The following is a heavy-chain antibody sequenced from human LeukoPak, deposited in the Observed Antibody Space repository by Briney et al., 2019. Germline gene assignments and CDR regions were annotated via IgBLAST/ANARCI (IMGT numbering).Heavy chain of an antibody. J-gene: IGHJ5*02. D-gene: IGHD3-16*01. CDR3: GQLRGGPDP. CDR2: ISSSSSTI. V-gene: IGHV3-48*04. CDR1: GFTFSSYS. Sequence: GRSLRLSCAASGFTFSSYSMNWVRQAPGKGLEWVSYISSSSSTIYYADSVKGRFTISRDNAKNSLYLQMNSLRAEDTAVYYCGQLRGGPDPWGQGTLVTVSS.